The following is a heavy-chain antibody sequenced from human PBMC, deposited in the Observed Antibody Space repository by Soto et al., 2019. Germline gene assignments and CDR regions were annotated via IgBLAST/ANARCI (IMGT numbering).Heavy chain of an antibody. V-gene: IGHV4-4*02. CDR3: ARAAMGGSSWPFDY. CDR2: IYHSGST. D-gene: IGHD6-13*01. Sequence: QVQLQESGPGLVKPSGTLSLTCAVSGGSISSSNWWSWVRQPPGKGQEWIGEIYHSGSTNYNPSLKSRVTISVDESKNQFSLKLSSVTAADTAVYYCARAAMGGSSWPFDYWGQGTLVTVSS. J-gene: IGHJ4*02. CDR1: GGSISSSNW.